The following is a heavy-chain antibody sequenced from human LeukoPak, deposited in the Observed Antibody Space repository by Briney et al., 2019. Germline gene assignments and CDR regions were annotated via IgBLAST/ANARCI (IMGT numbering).Heavy chain of an antibody. CDR3: ARGSLGYYDSSGKPDDY. Sequence: ASVKVSCKASGYTFTSYDINWVRQATGQGLEWMGWMNPNSGNTGYAQKFRGRVTMTRNTSISTAYMELSSLRSEDTAVYYCARGSLGYYDSSGKPDDYWGQGTLVTVSS. CDR2: MNPNSGNT. V-gene: IGHV1-8*01. J-gene: IGHJ4*02. CDR1: GYTFTSYD. D-gene: IGHD3-22*01.